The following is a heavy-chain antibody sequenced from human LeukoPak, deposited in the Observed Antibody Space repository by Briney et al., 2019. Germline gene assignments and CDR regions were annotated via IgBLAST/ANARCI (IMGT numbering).Heavy chain of an antibody. V-gene: IGHV1-2*02. CDR2: INPNSGGT. Sequence: ASVKVSCKASGYTFTGYYMHWVRQAPGQGLEWMGWINPNSGGTNYAQKFQGRVTTTRDTSISTAYMELSRLRSDDTAVYYCARDFTRGGSYTTWGQGTLVTVSS. D-gene: IGHD3-10*01. CDR1: GYTFTGYY. J-gene: IGHJ4*02. CDR3: ARDFTRGGSYTT.